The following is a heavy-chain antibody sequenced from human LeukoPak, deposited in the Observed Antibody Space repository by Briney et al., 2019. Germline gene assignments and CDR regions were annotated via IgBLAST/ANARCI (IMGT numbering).Heavy chain of an antibody. D-gene: IGHD6-19*01. J-gene: IGHJ4*02. CDR3: TTDPWELAVAGLSTSY. Sequence: PGGSLRLSCAASGFTFSNAWMSWVRQAPGKGLEWVGRVKTKTDGGTTDFAAPVQGRFAISRDDSKNTLYLQMNSLKTEDTAVYYCTTDPWELAVAGLSTSYWGQGTLVTVSS. V-gene: IGHV3-15*01. CDR1: GFTFSNAW. CDR2: VKTKTDGGTT.